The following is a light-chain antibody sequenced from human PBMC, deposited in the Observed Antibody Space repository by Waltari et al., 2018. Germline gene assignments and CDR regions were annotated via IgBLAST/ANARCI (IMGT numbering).Light chain of an antibody. V-gene: IGKV3-11*01. J-gene: IGKJ1*01. Sequence: EIVLTQSPATLSLSPGERAPLSCRASQSVSSYLAWYQQKPGQAPRLLVYDASHRPTGSPARFRGSGSGTVFTLTISSLEPEDFAVYYCQQRSNWPWTFGQGTEVEI. CDR3: QQRSNWPWT. CDR2: DAS. CDR1: QSVSSY.